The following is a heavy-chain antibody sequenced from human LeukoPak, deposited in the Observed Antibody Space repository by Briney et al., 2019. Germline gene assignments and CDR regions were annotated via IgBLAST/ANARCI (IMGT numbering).Heavy chain of an antibody. Sequence: SETLSLTCTVSGYSISSGYYWGWIRQPPGKGLEWIGSIYHSGSTYYNPSLKSRVTISVDTSKNQFSLKLSSVTAADTAVYYCARAITVTFGGVIAYGDAFDIWGQGTMVTVSS. CDR2: IYHSGST. D-gene: IGHD3-16*02. CDR3: ARAITVTFGGVIAYGDAFDI. CDR1: GYSISSGYY. J-gene: IGHJ3*02. V-gene: IGHV4-38-2*02.